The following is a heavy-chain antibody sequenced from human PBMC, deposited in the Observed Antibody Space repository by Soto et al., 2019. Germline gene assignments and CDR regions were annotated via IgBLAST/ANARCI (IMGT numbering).Heavy chain of an antibody. J-gene: IGHJ3*02. CDR1: GGSISSSSYY. CDR3: ARDGPWFGELGAFDI. CDR2: IYYSGST. D-gene: IGHD3-10*01. Sequence: SSETLSLTCTVSGGSISSSSYYWGWIRQPPGKGLEWIGSIYYSGSTYYNPSLKSRVTISVDTSKNQFSLKLSSVTTADTAVYYCARDGPWFGELGAFDIWGQGTMVTVSS. V-gene: IGHV4-39*07.